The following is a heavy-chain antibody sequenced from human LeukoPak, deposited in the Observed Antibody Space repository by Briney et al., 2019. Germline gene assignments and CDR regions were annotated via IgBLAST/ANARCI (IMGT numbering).Heavy chain of an antibody. Sequence: ASVTVSFKASVYTFSNYDINWVRQATGQGREWMGWMNPHSGNTGYAQKFQGRITITRNTSISTAYMELSSLRSEDTAVYYCARGYCTSTSCSFAPWGQGTLVTVSS. D-gene: IGHD2-2*01. CDR2: MNPHSGNT. J-gene: IGHJ5*02. CDR1: VYTFSNYD. V-gene: IGHV1-8*03. CDR3: ARGYCTSTSCSFAP.